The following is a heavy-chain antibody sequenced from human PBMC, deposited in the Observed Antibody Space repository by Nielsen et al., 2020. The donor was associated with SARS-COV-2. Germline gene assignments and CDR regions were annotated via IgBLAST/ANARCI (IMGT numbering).Heavy chain of an antibody. CDR3: ARDPHYYGSGSYSNWFDP. Sequence: ASVTVSCKASGYTFTSYGMSWVRQAPAQGLEWMGWISAYNGNTNYAQKLQGRVTMTTDTSTSTAYMELRSLGSDDTAVYYCARDPHYYGSGSYSNWFDPWGQGTLVTVSS. V-gene: IGHV1-18*04. CDR2: ISAYNGNT. D-gene: IGHD3-10*01. CDR1: GYTFTSYG. J-gene: IGHJ5*02.